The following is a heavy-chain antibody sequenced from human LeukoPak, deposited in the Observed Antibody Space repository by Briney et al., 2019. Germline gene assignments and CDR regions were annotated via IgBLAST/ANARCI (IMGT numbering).Heavy chain of an antibody. CDR1: GFTFSSYA. CDR2: ISGSGGST. D-gene: IGHD3-22*01. Sequence: PGGSLRLSCAASGFTFSSYAMSWVRQAPGKGLEWVSAISGSGGSTYYADSVKGRFTISRDNSKNTLYLQMNSLRAEDTAVYYCAKDQDIQSYCYDSSGFPLDYWGQGTLVTVSS. V-gene: IGHV3-23*01. CDR3: AKDQDIQSYCYDSSGFPLDY. J-gene: IGHJ4*02.